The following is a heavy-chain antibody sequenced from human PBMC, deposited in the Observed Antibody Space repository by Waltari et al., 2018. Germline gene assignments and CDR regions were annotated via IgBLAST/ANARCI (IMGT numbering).Heavy chain of an antibody. J-gene: IGHJ3*02. Sequence: QVQLVQSGAEVKKPGSSVKVSCKASGGTFSSYAISWVRQAPGQGLEWMGGIIPIFGTANYAQKFQGRVTITADESTSTAYMELSSLRSEDTAVYYCARRGGIVPAAYILDAFDIWGQGTMVTVSS. D-gene: IGHD2-2*01. CDR3: ARRGGIVPAAYILDAFDI. V-gene: IGHV1-69*12. CDR1: GGTFSSYA. CDR2: IIPIFGTA.